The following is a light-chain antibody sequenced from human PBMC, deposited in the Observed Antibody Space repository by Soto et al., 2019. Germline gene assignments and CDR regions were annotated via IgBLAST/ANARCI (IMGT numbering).Light chain of an antibody. CDR3: QQYNDWPPIT. J-gene: IGKJ5*01. CDR2: GVS. V-gene: IGKV3-20*01. Sequence: ALTQSPCTLSLSPGERATLSCRAGQSVTDNHLAWFRQKPGHAPRLVICGVSNRAAGIPDSFSGSGSGTDFTLTISRLEHEDFVVYYCQQYNDWPPITFGQGTRLEIK. CDR1: QSVTDNH.